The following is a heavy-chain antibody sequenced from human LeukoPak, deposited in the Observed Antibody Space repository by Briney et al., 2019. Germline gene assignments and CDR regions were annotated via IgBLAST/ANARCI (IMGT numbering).Heavy chain of an antibody. CDR3: ARANDYGDPLPRYMDV. V-gene: IGHV4-34*01. Sequence: SETLSLTCAVYGGSFSDYYWSWIRQPPGKGLEWIGEINHSGSTNYNPSLKSRVTISVDTSKNQFSLKLSSVTAADTAVYYCARANDYGDPLPRYMDVWGKGTTVTVSS. J-gene: IGHJ6*03. CDR1: GGSFSDYY. D-gene: IGHD4-17*01. CDR2: INHSGST.